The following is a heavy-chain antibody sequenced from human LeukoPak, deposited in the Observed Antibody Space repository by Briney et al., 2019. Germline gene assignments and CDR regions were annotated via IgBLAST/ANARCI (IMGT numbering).Heavy chain of an antibody. V-gene: IGHV3-23*01. Sequence: GGSLRLSCAASGFTFSSYAMSWVRQAPGKGLEWVSTISNSNGNTYYADSVKGRFTISRDNSKNTLYLQMSSLRAEDTAVYYCAREIEGDYDSSGYRPLHFDYWGQGTLVTVSS. CDR1: GFTFSSYA. CDR3: AREIEGDYDSSGYRPLHFDY. D-gene: IGHD3-22*01. CDR2: ISNSNGNT. J-gene: IGHJ4*02.